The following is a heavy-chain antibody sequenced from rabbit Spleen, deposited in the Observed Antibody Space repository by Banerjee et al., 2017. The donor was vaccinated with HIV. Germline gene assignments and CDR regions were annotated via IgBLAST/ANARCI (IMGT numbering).Heavy chain of an antibody. V-gene: IGHV1S45*01. CDR1: GFTISSSYY. Sequence: QEQLEESGGGLVQPEGSLALTCKASGFTISSSYYMCWVRQAPGKGLEWIACIYTGGSGTTYYASWAKGRFTITRSTSLNTVTLQMTSLTAADTATYFCAKGSSGNYRNNLWGQGTLVTVS. J-gene: IGHJ4*01. CDR2: IYTGGSGTT. D-gene: IGHD1-1*01. CDR3: AKGSSGNYRNNL.